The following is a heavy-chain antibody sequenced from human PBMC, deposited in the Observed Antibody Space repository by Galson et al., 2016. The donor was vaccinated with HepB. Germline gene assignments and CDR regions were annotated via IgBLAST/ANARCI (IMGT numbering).Heavy chain of an antibody. Sequence: QSGAEVKKPGESLRISCQASGYNFTTYWITWVRQMPEKGLEWMGRIDPSESYTTYSPSFQGHVTISADKGTAYLEWSSLEASDTAMYYCARHSPGVRYFGPWGQGTLVTVSS. CDR1: GYNFTTYW. J-gene: IGHJ5*02. CDR2: IDPSESYT. CDR3: ARHSPGVRYFGP. V-gene: IGHV5-10-1*01. D-gene: IGHD3-9*01.